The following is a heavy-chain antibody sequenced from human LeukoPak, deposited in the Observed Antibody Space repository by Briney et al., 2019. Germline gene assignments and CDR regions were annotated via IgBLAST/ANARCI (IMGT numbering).Heavy chain of an antibody. J-gene: IGHJ6*04. CDR1: GGSISSGDYY. V-gene: IGHV4-30-4*01. Sequence: SETLSLTCTVSGGSISSGDYYWSWIRQPPGKGLEWIGYIYYSGSTYYNPSLKSRVTISVDTSKNQFSLKLSSVTAADTAVEYCASTFGGVIALYGMDVWGKGTTVTVSS. CDR3: ASTFGGVIALYGMDV. D-gene: IGHD3-16*02. CDR2: IYYSGST.